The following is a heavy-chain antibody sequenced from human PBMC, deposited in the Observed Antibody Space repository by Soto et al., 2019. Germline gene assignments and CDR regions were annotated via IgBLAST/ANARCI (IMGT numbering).Heavy chain of an antibody. CDR3: GRAYSKLSWFDP. Sequence: SLSLTCTVSGGCISSAGFYWSWIRQHPGKGLEWIGYIYYSGNTQYNPSLKSRVTISVDTSKNQFSLKMSSVTAADTAVYYSGRAYSKLSWFDPCGQGTLVTVSS. CDR1: GGCISSAGFY. J-gene: IGHJ5*02. V-gene: IGHV4-31*03. CDR2: IYYSGNT. D-gene: IGHD4-4*01.